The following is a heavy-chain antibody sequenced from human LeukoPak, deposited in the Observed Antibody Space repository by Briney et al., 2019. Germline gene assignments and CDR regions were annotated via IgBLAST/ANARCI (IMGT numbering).Heavy chain of an antibody. Sequence: GGSLRLSCAASGFTVSSNYMSWVRQAPGKGLEWVSVIYSGGSTYYADSVKGRFTISRDNSKNTLYLQMNSLRAEDTAVYYCARGSKSEDTAMYYYYYGMDVWGQGTTVTVSS. CDR1: GFTVSSNY. J-gene: IGHJ6*02. D-gene: IGHD5-18*01. V-gene: IGHV3-66*01. CDR3: ARGSKSEDTAMYYYYYGMDV. CDR2: IYSGGST.